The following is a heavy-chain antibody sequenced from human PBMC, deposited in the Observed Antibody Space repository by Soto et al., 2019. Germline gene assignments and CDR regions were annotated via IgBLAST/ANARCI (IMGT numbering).Heavy chain of an antibody. J-gene: IGHJ4*02. Sequence: EVQLLESGGGLVQPGGSLRLSCAASGFTFSSYAMSWVRQAPGKGLEWVSAISGSGGSKYYADSVKGRFTISRDNSKNTLYLHMNNPRDEDTAVYYCAKDSPTRTHHILGYCRTTSCTITQADYFDYWGQGTLVTVSS. CDR2: ISGSGGSK. CDR3: AKDSPTRTHHILGYCRTTSCTITQADYFDY. D-gene: IGHD2-2*01. V-gene: IGHV3-23*01. CDR1: GFTFSSYA.